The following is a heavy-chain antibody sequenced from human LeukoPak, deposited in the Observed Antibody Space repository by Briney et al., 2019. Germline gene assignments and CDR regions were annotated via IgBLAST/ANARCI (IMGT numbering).Heavy chain of an antibody. CDR1: GGSISSSSYY. Sequence: PSETLSLTCTVSGGSISSSSYYWGWIRQPPGKGLEWIGSIYYSGSTYYNPSLKSRVTISVDTSKNQFSLKLSSVTAADTAVYYCARLKAESYWYFDLWGRGTLVTVSS. CDR3: ARLKAESYWYFDL. D-gene: IGHD3-10*01. V-gene: IGHV4-39*07. J-gene: IGHJ2*01. CDR2: IYYSGST.